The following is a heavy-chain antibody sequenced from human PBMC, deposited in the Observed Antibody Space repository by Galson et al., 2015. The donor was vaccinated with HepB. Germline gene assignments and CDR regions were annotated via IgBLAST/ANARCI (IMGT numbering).Heavy chain of an antibody. CDR2: IIPIFGKT. V-gene: IGHV1-69*13. D-gene: IGHD3-16*01. CDR1: GGAFSGHA. CDR3: AQGGRTETASRWFDP. Sequence: SVKVSCKASGGAFSGHAISWVRQAPGQGLEWMGGIIPIFGKTLYAQNFQGRLTITADGSMSTVDMELSRLRPDDTAVYYCAQGGRTETASRWFDPWGQGTLVTVSS. J-gene: IGHJ5*02.